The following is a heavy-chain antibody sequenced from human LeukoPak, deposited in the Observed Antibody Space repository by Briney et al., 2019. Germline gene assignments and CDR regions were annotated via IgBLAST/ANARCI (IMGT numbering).Heavy chain of an antibody. V-gene: IGHV3-23*01. J-gene: IGHJ6*03. CDR3: AKGVYYMDV. Sequence: GGSLRLSCAASGFTFDSYAMNWVRQAPGKGLEWVSAVSGTGYTTYYADCVKGRFTISRDNSKNTLYVQMNSLRAEDTAVYYCAKGVYYMDVWGKGTTIPVSS. CDR1: GFTFDSYA. CDR2: VSGTGYTT.